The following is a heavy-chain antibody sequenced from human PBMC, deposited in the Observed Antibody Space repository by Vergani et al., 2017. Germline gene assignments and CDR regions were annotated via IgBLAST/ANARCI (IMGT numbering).Heavy chain of an antibody. J-gene: IGHJ4*02. Sequence: QVQLQQWGAGLLKPSETLSLTSAVYGGSFSGYYWSWIRQPPGKGLEWIGEINHSGSTNYNPSLKSRVTISVDTSKNQFSLKLSSVTAADTAVYYCARRSIFALKYWGQGTLVTVSS. D-gene: IGHD3-9*01. CDR1: GGSFSGYY. V-gene: IGHV4-34*01. CDR3: ARRSIFALKY. CDR2: INHSGST.